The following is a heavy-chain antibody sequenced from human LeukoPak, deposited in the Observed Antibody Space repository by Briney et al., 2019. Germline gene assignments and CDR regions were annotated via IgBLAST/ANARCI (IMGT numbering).Heavy chain of an antibody. CDR1: GFTFSSYW. V-gene: IGHV3-74*01. CDR3: AKGAGIVVPGTILH. J-gene: IGHJ4*02. D-gene: IGHD6-19*01. CDR2: INSDGSST. Sequence: GGSLRLSCAASGFTFSSYWMHWVRQAPGKGLVWVSRINSDGSSTSYADSVKGRFTISRDNAKNTLYLQMNSLRAEDTAVYYCAKGAGIVVPGTILHWGQGILVIVSS.